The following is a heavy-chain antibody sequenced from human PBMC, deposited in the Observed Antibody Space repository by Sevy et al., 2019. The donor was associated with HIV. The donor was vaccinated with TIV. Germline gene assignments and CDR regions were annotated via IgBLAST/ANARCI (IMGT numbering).Heavy chain of an antibody. CDR3: TTEYYYDSSCYYRFFDY. Sequence: GGSLRLSCAASGFTFSNAWMSWVRQAPGKGLEWVGRIKSKTDGGTTDYAAPVKGRFTISRDDSKNTLYLQMNSLKTEDTAVYYCTTEYYYDSSCYYRFFDYWGQGTLVTVSS. J-gene: IGHJ4*02. CDR2: IKSKTDGGTT. D-gene: IGHD3-22*01. V-gene: IGHV3-15*01. CDR1: GFTFSNAW.